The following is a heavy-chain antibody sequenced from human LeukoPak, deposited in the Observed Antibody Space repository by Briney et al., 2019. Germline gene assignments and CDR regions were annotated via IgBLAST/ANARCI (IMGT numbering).Heavy chain of an antibody. Sequence: GGSLRLSCEASGFTSSSYWMSWVRQAPGKGLEWVANIKQDGSEKYYVDSVKGRFTISRDNAKNSLYLQMNSLRAEDTAVYYCARVRGSYCLDYWGQGTLVTVSS. V-gene: IGHV3-7*01. CDR1: GFTSSSYW. CDR2: IKQDGSEK. CDR3: ARVRGSYCLDY. J-gene: IGHJ4*02. D-gene: IGHD3-16*01.